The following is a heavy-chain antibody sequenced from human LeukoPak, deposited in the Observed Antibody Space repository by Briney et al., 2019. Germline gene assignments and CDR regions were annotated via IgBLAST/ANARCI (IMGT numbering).Heavy chain of an antibody. CDR3: ATVGSRDSSVPFDY. J-gene: IGHJ4*02. CDR2: IIPIFGTA. D-gene: IGHD3-22*01. Sequence: ASVKVSCKASGGTFSSYAISWVRQAPGQGLEWMGGIIPIFGTANYAQKFQGRVTITADKSTSTAYMELSSLRSEDTAVYYCATVGSRDSSVPFDYWGQGTLVAVSS. CDR1: GGTFSSYA. V-gene: IGHV1-69*06.